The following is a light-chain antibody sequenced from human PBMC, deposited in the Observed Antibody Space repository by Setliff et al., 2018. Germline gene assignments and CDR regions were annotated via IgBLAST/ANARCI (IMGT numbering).Light chain of an antibody. Sequence: QSALTQPASVSGSPGQSITIACTGLSSDVNDYNFVSWYQQHPGKAPKLIISHVSDRPSGVSNRFSGSKSGNTASLTISGLQTEDEADYYCNAYTSGSTYVFGTGTKVTVL. CDR3: NAYTSGSTYV. V-gene: IGLV2-14*01. CDR2: HVS. J-gene: IGLJ1*01. CDR1: SSDVNDYNF.